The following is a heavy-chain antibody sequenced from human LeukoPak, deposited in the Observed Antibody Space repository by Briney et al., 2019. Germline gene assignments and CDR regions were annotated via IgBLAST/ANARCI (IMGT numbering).Heavy chain of an antibody. D-gene: IGHD6-19*01. CDR2: IYPGDSDT. CDR1: GYSFTSYW. CDR3: ARLNGEQWLIILGYYFDY. Sequence: GESLKISCKGSGYSFTSYWIGWVRQMPGKGLEWMGIIYPGDSDTRYSPSFQGQVTISADKSISTAYLQWSSLKASDTAMYYCARLNGEQWLIILGYYFDYWGQGTLVTVSS. V-gene: IGHV5-51*01. J-gene: IGHJ4*02.